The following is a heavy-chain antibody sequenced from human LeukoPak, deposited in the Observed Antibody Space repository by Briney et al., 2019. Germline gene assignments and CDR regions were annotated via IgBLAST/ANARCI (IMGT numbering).Heavy chain of an antibody. J-gene: IGHJ4*02. D-gene: IGHD5-12*01. CDR2: IDPGDSDP. Sequence: PGEPLKISCKGSGYSFTNYWIGGVRQMAGQGLEGMGIIDPGDSDPRYNPVFQGQVTISADKSLSTAYLQWSSLKASDTAIYFCARRDSGFEFFDSWGQGTLVTVSS. V-gene: IGHV5-51*01. CDR3: ARRDSGFEFFDS. CDR1: GYSFTNYW.